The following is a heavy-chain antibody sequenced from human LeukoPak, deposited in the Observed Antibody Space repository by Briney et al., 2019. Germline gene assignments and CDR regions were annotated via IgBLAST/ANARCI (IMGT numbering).Heavy chain of an antibody. Sequence: GGSLRLSCAASGFTFSGSAMHWVRQASGKGLEWVGRIRSKANSYATAYAASVKGRFTISRDDSKNTAYLQMNSLKTEDTAVYYCTRPGGVDRSDYWGQGTLVTVSS. CDR3: TRPGGVDRSDY. CDR2: IRSKANSYAT. J-gene: IGHJ4*02. CDR1: GFTFSGSA. D-gene: IGHD1-14*01. V-gene: IGHV3-73*01.